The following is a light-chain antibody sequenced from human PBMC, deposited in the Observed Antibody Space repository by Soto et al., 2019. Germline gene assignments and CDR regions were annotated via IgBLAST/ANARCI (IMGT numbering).Light chain of an antibody. CDR1: QSISSW. J-gene: IGKJ1*01. Sequence: DIQMTQSPSTLSASVGDRVTITCRASQSISSWLAWYQQKPGKAPKLLIYKASSLESEVPTRFSGSGSGTEFTLTISSLQPNDFATYYCQPYNSYWTFGQGTKVEI. CDR2: KAS. V-gene: IGKV1-5*03. CDR3: QPYNSYWT.